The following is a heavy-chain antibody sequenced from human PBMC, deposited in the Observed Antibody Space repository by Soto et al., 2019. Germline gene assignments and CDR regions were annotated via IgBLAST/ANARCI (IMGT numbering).Heavy chain of an antibody. J-gene: IGHJ4*02. D-gene: IGHD3-10*01. CDR3: ARGDGDYYAGDGYPGPH. Sequence: EVQLVESGGGIVQPGGSLRLSCAASGFTFSSYWMHWVRQAPGKGLVWVSRINSDGSRTSYADSAKGRFTISRDNAKKTDYLQMNRLRAEDTVVYYSARGDGDYYAGDGYPGPHWGQGSLVTVSS. CDR1: GFTFSSYW. V-gene: IGHV3-74*01. CDR2: INSDGSRT.